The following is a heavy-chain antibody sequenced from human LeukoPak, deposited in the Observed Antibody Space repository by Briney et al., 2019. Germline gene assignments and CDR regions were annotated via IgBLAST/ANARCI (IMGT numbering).Heavy chain of an antibody. CDR3: ARDGVAVAGTLDY. CDR1: GGSISSYY. CDR2: IYYSGST. Sequence: SETLSLTCTVSGGSISSYYWSWIRQPPGKGLEWIGDIYYSGSTNYNPSLKSRVTISLDTSKKQFSLKLRSVTAADTAVYYCARDGVAVAGTLDYWGQGTLVTVSS. J-gene: IGHJ4*02. V-gene: IGHV4-59*12. D-gene: IGHD6-19*01.